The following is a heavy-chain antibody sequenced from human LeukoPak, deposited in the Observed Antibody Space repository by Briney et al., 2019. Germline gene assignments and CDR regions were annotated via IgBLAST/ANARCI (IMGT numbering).Heavy chain of an antibody. V-gene: IGHV3-9*01. Sequence: PGGSLRLSCAASGVTFTVYAMHCVRLAPGKGLEWVSGISWNSGSIGYADSVKGRFTISRDNAKNSLYLQMNSLRAEDTALYYCAKVKRWLQLVGAFDIWGQGTMVTVSS. D-gene: IGHD5-24*01. J-gene: IGHJ3*02. CDR1: GVTFTVYA. CDR3: AKVKRWLQLVGAFDI. CDR2: ISWNSGSI.